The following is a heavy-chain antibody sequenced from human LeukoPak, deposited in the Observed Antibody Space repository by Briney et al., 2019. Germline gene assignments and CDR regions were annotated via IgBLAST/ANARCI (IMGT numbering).Heavy chain of an antibody. CDR2: ISYDGSNK. CDR1: GFTFSSYG. Sequence: GRSLRLSCAASGFTFSSYGMHWVRQAPGKGLEWVAVISYDGSNKYYADSVKGRFTISRDNSKNTLYLQMNSLRAEDTAVYYCAKGGHYYYGSGSDYWGQGTLVTVSS. CDR3: AKGGHYYYGSGSDY. D-gene: IGHD3-10*01. J-gene: IGHJ4*02. V-gene: IGHV3-30*18.